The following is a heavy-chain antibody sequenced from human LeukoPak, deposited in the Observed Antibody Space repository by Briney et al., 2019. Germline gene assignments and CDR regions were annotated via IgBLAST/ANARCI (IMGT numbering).Heavy chain of an antibody. Sequence: SETLSLTCTVSGGSISSYYWSWIRQPPGKGLEWIGYIYYSGSTNYNPSLKSRVTISVGTSKNQFSLRLSSVTAADTAVYYCARFFRDYDSALGWFDHWGQGTLVTVSS. CDR3: ARFFRDYDSALGWFDH. CDR2: IYYSGST. D-gene: IGHD3-22*01. V-gene: IGHV4-59*01. CDR1: GGSISSYY. J-gene: IGHJ5*02.